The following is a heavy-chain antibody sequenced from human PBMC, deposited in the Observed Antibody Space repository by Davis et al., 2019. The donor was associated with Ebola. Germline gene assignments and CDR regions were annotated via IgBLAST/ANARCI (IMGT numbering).Heavy chain of an antibody. D-gene: IGHD3-22*01. CDR2: ISAYNGNT. Sequence: AASVKVSCKASGYTFTSYGISWVRQAPGQGLEWMGWISAYNGNTNYAQKLQGRVTMTTDTSTSTAYMELRSLRSDDTAVYYCARGTPAYYYDSSGYYTRAGWFDPWGQGTLVTVSS. V-gene: IGHV1-18*01. J-gene: IGHJ5*02. CDR3: ARGTPAYYYDSSGYYTRAGWFDP. CDR1: GYTFTSYG.